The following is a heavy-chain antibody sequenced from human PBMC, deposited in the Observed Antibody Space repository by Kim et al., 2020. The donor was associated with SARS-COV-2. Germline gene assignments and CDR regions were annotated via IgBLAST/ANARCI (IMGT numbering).Heavy chain of an antibody. CDR2: IYYSGST. Sequence: SETLSLTCTVSGGSISSYYWSWIRQPPGKGLEWIGYIYYSGSTNYNPSLKSRVTISVDTSKNQFSLKLSSVTAADTAVYYCARGSEQLWSWGQGTLVTVSS. V-gene: IGHV4-59*01. CDR3: ARGSEQLWS. D-gene: IGHD6-6*01. J-gene: IGHJ4*02. CDR1: GGSISSYY.